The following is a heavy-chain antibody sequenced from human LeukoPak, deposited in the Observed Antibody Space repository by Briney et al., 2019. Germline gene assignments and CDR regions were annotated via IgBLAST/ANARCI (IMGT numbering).Heavy chain of an antibody. Sequence: ASVKVSCKASGYSFTGFYMHWVRQAPGQGLEWMGWINPNSGGTNYAQRFQGRVTTTMDTSISTAYMELSSMRSDDTAVYYCARDPGISLSGKYFQHWGQGTLVTVSS. CDR1: GYSFTGFY. CDR2: INPNSGGT. J-gene: IGHJ1*01. D-gene: IGHD6-19*01. CDR3: ARDPGISLSGKYFQH. V-gene: IGHV1-2*02.